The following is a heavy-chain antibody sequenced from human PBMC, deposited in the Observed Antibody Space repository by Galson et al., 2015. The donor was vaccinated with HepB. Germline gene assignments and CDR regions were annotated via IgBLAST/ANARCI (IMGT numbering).Heavy chain of an antibody. CDR3: ARPNRGQYYFDY. J-gene: IGHJ4*02. V-gene: IGHV1-18*01. D-gene: IGHD7-27*01. CDR2: ISAYNGNT. Sequence: SVRVSCKASGYTFTNYGMNWVRQAPGQGLEWMGWISAYNGNTNYAQKFQGRVTMTTDTTTRTAYMELRSLRYDDTAVYYCARPNRGQYYFDYWGQGTLVTVSS. CDR1: GYTFTNYG.